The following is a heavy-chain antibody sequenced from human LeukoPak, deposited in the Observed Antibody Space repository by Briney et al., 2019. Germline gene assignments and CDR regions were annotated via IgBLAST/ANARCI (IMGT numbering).Heavy chain of an antibody. Sequence: RGSLRLSCAASGFTFSSGAMSWVRPTPGKGLERGSSISGSGGSIYCGGAVQGRFTISRDNSKNTLYLQMSSLRGEDTAFSYCAKLVYSSGWRDYWGQGTLVTVSS. CDR1: GFTFSSGA. J-gene: IGHJ4*02. V-gene: IGHV3-23*02. D-gene: IGHD6-19*01. CDR2: ISGSGGSI. CDR3: AKLVYSSGWRDY.